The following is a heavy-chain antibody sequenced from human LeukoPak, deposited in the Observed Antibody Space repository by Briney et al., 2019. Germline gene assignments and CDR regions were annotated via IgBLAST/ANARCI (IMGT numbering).Heavy chain of an antibody. CDR3: AKDHHYYYYMDV. J-gene: IGHJ6*03. CDR2: ISGSGGST. Sequence: VGSLRLSCAASGFTFSSYGMGWVRQAPGKGLEWVSAISGSGGSTYYADSVKGRFTISRDNSKNTLYLQMNSLRAEDTAVYYCAKDHHYYYYMDVWGKGTTVTVSS. V-gene: IGHV3-23*01. CDR1: GFTFSSYG.